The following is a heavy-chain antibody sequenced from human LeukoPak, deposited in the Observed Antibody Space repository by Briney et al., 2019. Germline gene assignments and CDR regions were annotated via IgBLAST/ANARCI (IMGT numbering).Heavy chain of an antibody. D-gene: IGHD4-11*01. CDR2: INHSGST. J-gene: IGHJ4*02. CDR1: GGSFSGYY. V-gene: IGHV4-34*01. CDR3: ARGLFYSKIFDY. Sequence: PSETLSLTCAVYGGSFSGYYWSWTRQPPGKELEWIGEINHSGSTNYNPSLKSRVTISVDTSKNQFSLKLSSVTAADTAVYYCARGLFYSKIFDYWGQGTLVTVSS.